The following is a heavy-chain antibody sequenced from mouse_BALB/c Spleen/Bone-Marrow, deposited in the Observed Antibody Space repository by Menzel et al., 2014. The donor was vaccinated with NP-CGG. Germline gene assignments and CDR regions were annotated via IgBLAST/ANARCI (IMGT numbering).Heavy chain of an antibody. CDR1: GFTFHLHS. J-gene: IGHJ2*01. CDR2: ISSCGSYS. Sequence: SAIGCWNRKGSVFLSCAAHGFTFHLHSLPCGLQNPETRLGCVATISSCGSYSYYQDNVKGQVNISRDNAKNTRYVQMKSRRSEYTAIAFYLRPRMGSRVDYWGQGTTLTVSS. V-gene: IGHV5-9-3*01. D-gene: IGHD3-1*01. CDR3: LRPRMGSRVDY.